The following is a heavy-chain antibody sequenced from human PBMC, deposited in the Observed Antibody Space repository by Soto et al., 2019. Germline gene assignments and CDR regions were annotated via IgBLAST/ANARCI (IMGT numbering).Heavy chain of an antibody. CDR3: ARDGQITIFGVVMGNFDY. J-gene: IGHJ4*02. D-gene: IGHD3-3*01. V-gene: IGHV1-18*01. CDR1: GYTFTSYG. Sequence: ASVKVSCKASGYTFTSYGISWARQAPGQGLEWMGWISAYNGNTNYAQKLQGRVTMTTDTSTSTAYMELRSLRSDDTAVYYCARDGQITIFGVVMGNFDYWGQGTLVTVSS. CDR2: ISAYNGNT.